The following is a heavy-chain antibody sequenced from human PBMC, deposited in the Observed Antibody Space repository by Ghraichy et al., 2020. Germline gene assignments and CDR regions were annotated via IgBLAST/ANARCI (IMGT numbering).Heavy chain of an antibody. CDR2: ISGSGGST. Sequence: GGSLRLSCAASGFTFSSYPMSWVRQAPGKGLEWVSAISGSGGSTYYADSVKGRFTISRDNSKNTLYLQMNSLRAEDTAVYYCAKDLVGAITWAWFDPWGQGTLVTVSS. J-gene: IGHJ5*02. D-gene: IGHD1-26*01. V-gene: IGHV3-23*01. CDR1: GFTFSSYP. CDR3: AKDLVGAITWAWFDP.